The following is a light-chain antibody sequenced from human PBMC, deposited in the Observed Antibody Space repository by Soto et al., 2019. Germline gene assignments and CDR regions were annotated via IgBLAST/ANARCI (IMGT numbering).Light chain of an antibody. CDR3: QSYDTSNVV. J-gene: IGLJ3*02. CDR1: SGSIASNY. V-gene: IGLV6-57*04. Sequence: NFMLTQSHSVSESPGKTVTISCTRSSGSIASNYVQWYQQRPGSAPTTVIYEDKQRPSGVPDRFSGSIDSSSNSASLIISGLETEDEADYYCQSYDTSNVVFGGGTKLT. CDR2: EDK.